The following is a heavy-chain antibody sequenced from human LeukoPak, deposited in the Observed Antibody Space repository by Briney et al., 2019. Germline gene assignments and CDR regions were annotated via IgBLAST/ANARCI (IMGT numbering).Heavy chain of an antibody. V-gene: IGHV3-23*01. CDR1: GFTFSSYA. CDR2: ISGSGSKT. CDR3: AKAGSRSSTSPGAY. Sequence: GSLRLSCTASGFTFSSYALDWVRQVPGKGLEGVSTISGSGSKTYYTDSVKGRFTISRDNSKNMLFMQMNSLRAEDTAIYYCAKAGSRSSTSPGAYWGQGTQVSVSS. J-gene: IGHJ4*02. D-gene: IGHD6-6*01.